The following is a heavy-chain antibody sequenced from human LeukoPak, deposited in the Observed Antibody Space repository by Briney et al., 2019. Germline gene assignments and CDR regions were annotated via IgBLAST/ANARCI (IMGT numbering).Heavy chain of an antibody. V-gene: IGHV3-30*02. CDR3: AKDPARTYYYYYTDV. Sequence: GGSLRLSCAASGFTFSSYGMHWVRQAPGKGLEWVAFIRYDGSNKYYADSVKGRFTISRDNSKNTLYLQMNSLRAEDTAVYYCAKDPARTYYYYYTDVWGKGTTVTVSS. CDR2: IRYDGSNK. D-gene: IGHD6-6*01. J-gene: IGHJ6*03. CDR1: GFTFSSYG.